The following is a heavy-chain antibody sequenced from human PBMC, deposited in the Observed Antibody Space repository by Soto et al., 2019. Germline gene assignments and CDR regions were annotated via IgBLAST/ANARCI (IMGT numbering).Heavy chain of an antibody. V-gene: IGHV4-59*12. Sequence: SETLSLTCIVSGGSISNYYWSWIRQPPGKGLEWIGYIYYSGSTNYNPSLTSRVTISVDTSKNQFSLKLSSVTAADTAVYYCARDIAAAGGNWFDPWAQGTLVPVSS. CDR1: GGSISNYY. CDR2: IYYSGST. CDR3: ARDIAAAGGNWFDP. J-gene: IGHJ5*02. D-gene: IGHD6-13*01.